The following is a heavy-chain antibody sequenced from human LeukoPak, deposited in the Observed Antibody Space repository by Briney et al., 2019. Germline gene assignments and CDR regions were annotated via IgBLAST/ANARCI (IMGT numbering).Heavy chain of an antibody. CDR3: ASQSRGTTTVPRGYYFDY. Sequence: SETLSLTCTVSGGSISSGSYYWSWIRQPAGKGLEWIGRIYTSGSTNYNPSLKSRVTISVDTSKNQFSLKLSSVTAADTAVYYCASQSRGTTTVPRGYYFDYWGQGTLVTVSS. V-gene: IGHV4-61*02. CDR2: IYTSGST. CDR1: GGSISSGSYY. D-gene: IGHD4-17*01. J-gene: IGHJ4*02.